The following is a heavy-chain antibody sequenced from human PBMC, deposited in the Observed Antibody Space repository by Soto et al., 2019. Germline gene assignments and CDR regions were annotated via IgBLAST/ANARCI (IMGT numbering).Heavy chain of an antibody. CDR1: GGTFSSYA. CDR2: IIPIFGTA. CDR3: ARAFGGYDPYYYYGMDV. Sequence: QVQLVQSGAEVKKPGSSVKVSCKASGGTFSSYAISWVRQAPGQGLEWMGGIIPIFGTANYAQKFQGRVTITADESTSPAYMELSSLRSEDTAVYYCARAFGGYDPYYYYGMDVWGQGTTVTVSS. J-gene: IGHJ6*02. V-gene: IGHV1-69*01. D-gene: IGHD5-12*01.